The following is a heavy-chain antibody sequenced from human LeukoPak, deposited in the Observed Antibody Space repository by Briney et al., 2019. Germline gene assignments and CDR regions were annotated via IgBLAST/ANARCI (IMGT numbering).Heavy chain of an antibody. CDR1: GGSISSSY. V-gene: IGHV4-4*09. J-gene: IGHJ4*02. CDR3: ARRRYRGYDFFFDS. CDR2: ISSTGST. D-gene: IGHD5-12*01. Sequence: SETLSLTCTVTGGSISSSYWSWIRQSPEKGLEWIGYISSTGSTDYNPSLRGRVTISGDTSKNQFSLKLNFVTAADTAVYYCARRRYRGYDFFFDSWGQGALVTVSS.